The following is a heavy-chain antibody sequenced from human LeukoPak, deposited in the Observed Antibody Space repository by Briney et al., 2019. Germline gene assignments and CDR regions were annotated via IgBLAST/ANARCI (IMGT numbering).Heavy chain of an antibody. D-gene: IGHD4-23*01. Sequence: SETLSLTCTVSGGSISSYYWSWIRQSPGNGLEWMGYAYYSGTANYNPSLKSRVTISVDTSKNQVSLKLTSVTTADTAVYYCARGRWELPYWGQGALVTVSP. CDR3: ARGRWELPY. CDR2: AYYSGTA. V-gene: IGHV4-59*01. CDR1: GGSISSYY. J-gene: IGHJ4*02.